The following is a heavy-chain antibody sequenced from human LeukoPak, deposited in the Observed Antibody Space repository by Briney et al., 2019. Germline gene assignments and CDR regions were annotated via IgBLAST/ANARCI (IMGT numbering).Heavy chain of an antibody. V-gene: IGHV5-51*01. CDR1: GNTFADYW. J-gene: IGHJ5*01. CDR3: ARQTYDYWMDS. CDR2: IYPGNSDT. Sequence: GESLKISCKVSGNTFADYWVAWVRQVPGKGLEWMGIIYPGNSDTRYSPSFQGHVSISVDKSIGTAYLHWSSLEASDTAIYFCARQTYDYWMDSWGQGTLVTVSS. D-gene: IGHD3-16*01.